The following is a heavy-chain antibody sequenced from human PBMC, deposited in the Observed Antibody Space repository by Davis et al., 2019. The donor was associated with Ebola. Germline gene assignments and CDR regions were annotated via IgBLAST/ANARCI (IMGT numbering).Heavy chain of an antibody. Sequence: PGGSLRLSCKGSGYSFTSYWIGWVRQMPGKGLEWMGIIYPGDSDTRYSPSFQGQVTISADKSISTAYLQWSSLKASDTAMYYCARAHIVVVPAAIWFDPWGQGTLVTVSS. CDR1: GYSFTSYW. V-gene: IGHV5-51*01. CDR3: ARAHIVVVPAAIWFDP. D-gene: IGHD2-2*01. CDR2: IYPGDSDT. J-gene: IGHJ5*02.